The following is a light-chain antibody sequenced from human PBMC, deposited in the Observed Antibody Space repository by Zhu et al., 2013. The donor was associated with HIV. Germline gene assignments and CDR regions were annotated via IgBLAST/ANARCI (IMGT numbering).Light chain of an antibody. V-gene: IGKV3-20*01. J-gene: IGKJ3*01. CDR2: DAS. Sequence: EIVLTQSPGTLSLSPGERAILSCRASQSVSSRYLAWYQQKPGQAPRLLIYDASSRATGIPDRFSGSGSGTDFTLTISRLEPEDFAVYYCQRYGGSFTFGPGTKVEIK. CDR3: QRYGGSFT. CDR1: QSVSSRY.